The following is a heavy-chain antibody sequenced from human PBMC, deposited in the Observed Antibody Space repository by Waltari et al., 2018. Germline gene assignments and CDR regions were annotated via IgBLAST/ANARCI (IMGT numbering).Heavy chain of an antibody. CDR1: GGTFSSYA. V-gene: IGHV1-69*06. Sequence: QVQLVQSGAEVKKPGSSVKVSCKASGGTFSSYAISWVRQAPGQGLEWMGGVITDFGKEKYEEKFQGRVTRTADKSTGTAYRELSSLRSEDTAVYYCAGVGGAGSDGVGDYWGQGTLVTVSS. CDR2: VITDFGKE. D-gene: IGHD1-1*01. J-gene: IGHJ4*02. CDR3: AGVGGAGSDGVGDY.